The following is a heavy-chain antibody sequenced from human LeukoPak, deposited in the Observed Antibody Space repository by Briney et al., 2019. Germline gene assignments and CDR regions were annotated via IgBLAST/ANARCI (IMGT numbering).Heavy chain of an antibody. CDR3: ARSKSSSSPNFDY. CDR1: GFTFSIYS. J-gene: IGHJ4*02. V-gene: IGHV3-30*03. CDR2: ISYDGSNK. D-gene: IGHD6-6*01. Sequence: GGSLRLSCAASGFTFSIYSMNWVRQAPGKGLEWVAIISYDGSNKYYADSVKGRFTISRDNSKSTLYLQMNSLRAEDTAVYYCARSKSSSSPNFDYWGQGTLVTVSS.